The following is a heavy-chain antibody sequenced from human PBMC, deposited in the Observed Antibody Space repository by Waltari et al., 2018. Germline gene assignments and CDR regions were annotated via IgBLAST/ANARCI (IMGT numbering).Heavy chain of an antibody. CDR1: GYSISSGYY. D-gene: IGHD3-3*01. CDR3: ARQERFYDCWSGYYAFDI. CDR2: IYHSGST. V-gene: IGHV4-38-2*01. J-gene: IGHJ3*02. Sequence: QVQLQESGPGLVKPSETLSLTCAVSGYSISSGYYWGWIRQPPGKGLEWIGSIYHSGSTYYIPSLKSRVTISVDTSKNQFSLKLSSVTAADTAVYYCARQERFYDCWSGYYAFDIWGQGTMVTVSS.